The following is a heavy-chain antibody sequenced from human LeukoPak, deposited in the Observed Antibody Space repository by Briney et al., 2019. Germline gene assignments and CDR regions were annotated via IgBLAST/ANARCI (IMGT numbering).Heavy chain of an antibody. CDR1: TFTSYY. V-gene: IGHV1-46*01. CDR3: ARDSLLGFGELGFDY. CDR2: INPSGGST. Sequence: ASVKVSCKAYTFTSYYMHWVRQAPGQGLEWMGIINPSGGSTSYAQKFQGRVTMTRDTSTSTVYMELSSLRSEDTAVYYCARDSLLGFGELGFDYWGQGTLVTASS. J-gene: IGHJ4*02. D-gene: IGHD3-10*01.